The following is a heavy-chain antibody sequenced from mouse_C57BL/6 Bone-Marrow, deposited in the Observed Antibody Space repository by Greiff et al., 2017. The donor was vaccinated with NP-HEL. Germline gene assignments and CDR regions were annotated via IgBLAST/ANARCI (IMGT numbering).Heavy chain of an antibody. CDR1: GFTFSSYG. CDR3: ARLITTVAYYFDY. Sequence: DVHLVESGGDLVKPGGSLKLSCAASGFTFSSYGMSWVRQTPDKRLEWVATISSGGSYTYYPDSVKGRFTISRDNAKNTLYLQMSSLKSEDTAMYYCARLITTVAYYFDYWGQGTTLTVSS. V-gene: IGHV5-6*01. CDR2: ISSGGSYT. J-gene: IGHJ2*01. D-gene: IGHD1-1*01.